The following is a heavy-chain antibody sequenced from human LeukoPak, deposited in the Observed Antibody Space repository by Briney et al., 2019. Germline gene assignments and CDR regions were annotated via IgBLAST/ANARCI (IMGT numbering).Heavy chain of an antibody. CDR2: ISSSSSYI. D-gene: IGHD5-18*01. CDR3: ARDGGYSYGYGMDV. V-gene: IGHV3-21*01. J-gene: IGHJ6*04. Sequence: GGSLRLSCAASGFTFSSYSMNWVRQAPGKGLEWVSSISSSSSYIYYVDSVKGGFTLSRDNAKNSLYLQMNSLRAEDTAVYYCARDGGYSYGYGMDVWGKGTTVTVSS. CDR1: GFTFSSYS.